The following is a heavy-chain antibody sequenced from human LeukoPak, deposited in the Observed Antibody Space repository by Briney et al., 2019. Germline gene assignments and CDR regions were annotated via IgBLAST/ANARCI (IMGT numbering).Heavy chain of an antibody. CDR2: IRYDESNE. Sequence: GGSLRLSCAASGFTFSSYGMHWVRQAPGKGLEWVAFIRYDESNEYYADSVKGRFTISRDNSKNTLYLQMNSLRAEDTAVYYCASDDSSGEYDLPFGYWGQGTLVTVSS. D-gene: IGHD3-22*01. CDR3: ASDDSSGEYDLPFGY. J-gene: IGHJ4*02. V-gene: IGHV3-30*02. CDR1: GFTFSSYG.